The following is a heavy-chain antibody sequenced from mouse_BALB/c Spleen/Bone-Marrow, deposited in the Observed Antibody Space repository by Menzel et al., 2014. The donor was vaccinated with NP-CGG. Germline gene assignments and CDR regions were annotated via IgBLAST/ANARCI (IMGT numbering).Heavy chain of an antibody. CDR2: VNPRSGCA. CDR3: ARPKGFALDY. CDR1: GYTFTDYT. J-gene: IGHJ2*01. V-gene: IGHV1-4*01. Sequence: VMLVESGAELASPGASVKMSCKASGYTFTDYTIQWVKQRPGQGLEWIGYVNPRSGCANYNQKFKDKATLTADKSSSTAFMQLSSLTSEDSAVYYCARPKGFALDYWGQGTALTVSS.